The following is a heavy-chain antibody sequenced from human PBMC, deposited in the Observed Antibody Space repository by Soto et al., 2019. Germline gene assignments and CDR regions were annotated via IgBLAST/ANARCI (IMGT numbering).Heavy chain of an antibody. CDR3: ARHPGYYDILTGYTTYYFDS. CDR2: IYYRGST. CDR1: GGSIASSLYY. V-gene: IGHV4-39*01. J-gene: IGHJ4*02. Sequence: SETLSLTCTVSGGSIASSLYYWGWVRQSPGKGLEWIGNIYYRGSTGYNPSLKSRVTISLDTPKNQFSLKLSSVTAADTAVYYCARHPGYYDILTGYTTYYFDSWGQGILVTVSS. D-gene: IGHD3-9*01.